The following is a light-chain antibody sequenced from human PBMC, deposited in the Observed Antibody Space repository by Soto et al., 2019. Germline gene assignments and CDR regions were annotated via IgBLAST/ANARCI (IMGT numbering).Light chain of an antibody. Sequence: DIQMTQYPSSLSASVGDRVTITCQASQDISNYLYWYQQKPGKAPKLLIYDASNLETGFPSRFSGSGSGTDFTFTISSLQPEDIATYYCQQYVNPPYTFGQGTKLEIK. CDR2: DAS. V-gene: IGKV1-33*01. CDR3: QQYVNPPYT. CDR1: QDISNY. J-gene: IGKJ2*01.